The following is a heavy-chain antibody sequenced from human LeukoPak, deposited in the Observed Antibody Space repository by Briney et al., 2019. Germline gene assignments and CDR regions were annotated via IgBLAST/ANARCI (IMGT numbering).Heavy chain of an antibody. Sequence: GRSLRLSCAASGFTFSSYAMSWVRQAPGEGMEWVSAISGSGGSTYYADSVKGRFTISRDNAKNSLYLQMNSLRAEDTAVYYCARLGKISGYPTWGQGTLVTVSS. CDR2: ISGSGGST. V-gene: IGHV3-23*01. D-gene: IGHD3-22*01. J-gene: IGHJ4*02. CDR1: GFTFSSYA. CDR3: ARLGKISGYPT.